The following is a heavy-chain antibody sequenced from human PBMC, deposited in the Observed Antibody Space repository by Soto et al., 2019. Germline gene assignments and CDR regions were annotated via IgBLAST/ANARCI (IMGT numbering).Heavy chain of an antibody. CDR2: IWYDGSNK. CDR1: GFTFSSYG. J-gene: IGHJ3*02. Sequence: GSLRLSCAASGFTFSSYGMHWVRQAPGKGLEWVAVIWYDGSNKYYADSVKGRFTISRDNSKNTLYLQMNSLRAEDTAVYYCASFGGGATREDAFDIWGQGKMVTVSS. CDR3: ASFGGGATREDAFDI. V-gene: IGHV3-33*01. D-gene: IGHD1-26*01.